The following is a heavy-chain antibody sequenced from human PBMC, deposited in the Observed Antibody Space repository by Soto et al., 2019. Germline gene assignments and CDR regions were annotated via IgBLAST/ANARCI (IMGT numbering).Heavy chain of an antibody. CDR2: IGTAGDT. CDR1: GFTFSSYD. D-gene: IGHD1-26*01. V-gene: IGHV3-13*01. J-gene: IGHJ4*02. CDR3: ARARVGGGGNSYYFDY. Sequence: EVQLVGSGGGLVQPGGSLRLSCAASGFTFSSYDMRWVRQATGKGLEWVSAIGTAGDTYYPGSVKGRFTISRENAKNSLYLQMNSLRAGDTAVYYCARARVGGGGNSYYFDYWGQGTLVTVSS.